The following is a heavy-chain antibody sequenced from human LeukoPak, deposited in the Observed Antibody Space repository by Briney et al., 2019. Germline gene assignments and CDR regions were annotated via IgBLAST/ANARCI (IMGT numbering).Heavy chain of an antibody. CDR2: ISAYNGNT. CDR3: ARGRYWNDY. V-gene: IGHV1-18*01. CDR1: GYTFTSYG. D-gene: IGHD3-10*01. J-gene: IGHJ4*02. Sequence: ASVKVSCKASGYTFTSYGISWVRQAPGQGLEWMGWISAYNGNTNYAQKLQGRVTMTRNTSISTVYMELSSLRSEDTAVYYCARGRYWNDYWGQGTLVTVSS.